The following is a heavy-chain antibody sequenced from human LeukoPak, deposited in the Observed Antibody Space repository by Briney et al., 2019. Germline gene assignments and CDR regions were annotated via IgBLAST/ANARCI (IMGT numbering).Heavy chain of an antibody. CDR3: ARDTYYYNSSAFYHYYYGMDV. V-gene: IGHV3-23*01. CDR2: ISGSGGST. J-gene: IGHJ6*02. D-gene: IGHD3-22*01. CDR1: GFTFSSYA. Sequence: GGSLRLSCAASGFTFSSYAMSWVRQAPGKGLEWVSAISGSGGSTYYADSVKGRFTISRDNAKNTLYLQMNSLSAEDTAVYYCARDTYYYNSSAFYHYYYGMDVWGQGTTVTVSS.